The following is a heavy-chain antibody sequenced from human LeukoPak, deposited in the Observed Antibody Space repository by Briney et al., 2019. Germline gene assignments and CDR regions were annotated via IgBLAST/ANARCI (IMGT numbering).Heavy chain of an antibody. CDR2: INHSGST. CDR3: ARGHLSVVVPAAIIGGWFDP. CDR1: GGSFSGYY. V-gene: IGHV4-34*01. Sequence: SETLSLTCAVYGGSFSGYYWSWIRQPPGKGLEWIGEINHSGSTNYNPSLKSRVTISVDTSKNQFSLKLSSVTAADTAVYYCARGHLSVVVPAAIIGGWFDPWGQGTLVTVSS. D-gene: IGHD2-2*01. J-gene: IGHJ5*02.